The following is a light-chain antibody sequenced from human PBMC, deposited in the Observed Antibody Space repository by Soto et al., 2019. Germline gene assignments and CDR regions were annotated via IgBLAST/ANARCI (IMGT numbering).Light chain of an antibody. CDR3: QQYCKSPLT. V-gene: IGKV3-20*01. J-gene: IGKJ4*01. Sequence: ETVLTQSPGTLSLSPGERATLSCRASYIVSINYLAWYQPKPGQAPRLLIYGASISATGIPDRFIGSGSGTDFTLTISRLEPEDYAGYYCQQYCKSPLTFGGGTKVDSK. CDR1: YIVSINY. CDR2: GAS.